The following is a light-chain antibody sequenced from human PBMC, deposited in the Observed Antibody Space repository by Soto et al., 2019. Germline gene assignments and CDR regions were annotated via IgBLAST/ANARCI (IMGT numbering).Light chain of an antibody. CDR2: EVT. J-gene: IGLJ2*01. CDR3: SSYAGSNNLYVV. Sequence: QSALTQPPSASGSPGQSVTISCTGTSSDIGSYNYVSWYQHHPGKAPKLLIYEVTKRPSGVPDRFSGFKSGNTASLTVSGLQAEDEADYYCSSYAGSNNLYVVFGGGTKVTVL. CDR1: SSDIGSYNY. V-gene: IGLV2-8*01.